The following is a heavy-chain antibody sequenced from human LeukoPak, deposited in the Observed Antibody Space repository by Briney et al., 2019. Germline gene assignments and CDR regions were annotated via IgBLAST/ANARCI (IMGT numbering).Heavy chain of an antibody. V-gene: IGHV3-21*01. CDR2: ISSSSSYI. J-gene: IGHJ4*02. D-gene: IGHD3-22*01. CDR3: ARGGYYDSSGLNFDY. CDR1: GFTFSSYS. Sequence: GGSLRLSCAASGFTFSSYSMNWVRQAPGKGLEWVSSISSSSSYIYYADSVKGRFTISRDNAKNSLYLQMNSLRAEDTAVYYCARGGYYDSSGLNFDYWGQGTLVTVSP.